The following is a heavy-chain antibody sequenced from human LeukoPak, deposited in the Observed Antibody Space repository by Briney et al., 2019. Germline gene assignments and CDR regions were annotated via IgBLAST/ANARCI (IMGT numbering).Heavy chain of an antibody. Sequence: SETLSLTCTVSGGSISSYYWSWIRQPPGKGLEWIGYIYYSGSTNYNPSLKSRVTISVDTSKNQFSLKLSSVTAADTAVYYCARSFSQQLVPPPDYWGQGTLVTVSS. J-gene: IGHJ4*02. CDR3: ARSFSQQLVPPPDY. D-gene: IGHD6-13*01. CDR2: IYYSGST. CDR1: GGSISSYY. V-gene: IGHV4-59*01.